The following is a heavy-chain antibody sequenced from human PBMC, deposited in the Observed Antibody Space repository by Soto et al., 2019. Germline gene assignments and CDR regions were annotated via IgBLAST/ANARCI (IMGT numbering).Heavy chain of an antibody. J-gene: IGHJ4*02. CDR2: IDPSTGTS. CDR1: GYTFADYS. V-gene: IGHV1-46*04. Sequence: QVRLVQSGAEVKSPGTSVKVSCQTSGYTFADYSIHWVRQAPGQGLEYMGNIDPSTGTSDSAQTLQGRISMTTDASTSTVYMELNNLRSADTAVYYCARLSCITFIVNWGQGTLVTVSS. CDR3: ARLSCITFIVN. D-gene: IGHD3-10*01.